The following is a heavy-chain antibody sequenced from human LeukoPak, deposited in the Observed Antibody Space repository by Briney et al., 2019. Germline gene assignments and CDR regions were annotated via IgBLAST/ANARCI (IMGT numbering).Heavy chain of an antibody. CDR2: IIDTGST. D-gene: IGHD3-3*01. V-gene: IGHV4-34*12. Sequence: SETLSLTCAVSGYSIGSGYFWTWIRHPPGKGLEWIGEIIDTGSTKNTSSIKSRVTISVDTSKNQFSLSLDSGTAADTAVYYCARGLASGYPPIPFDYWGQGTLVTVSS. CDR3: ARGLASGYPPIPFDY. J-gene: IGHJ4*02. CDR1: GYSIGSGYF.